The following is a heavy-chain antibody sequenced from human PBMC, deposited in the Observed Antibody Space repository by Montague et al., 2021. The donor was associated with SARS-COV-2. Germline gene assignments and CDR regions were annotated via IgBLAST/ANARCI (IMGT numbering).Heavy chain of an antibody. J-gene: IGHJ4*02. CDR3: AKDVYYGSGNYWQAFDY. Sequence: SLRLSFAASGFTFGDYAMHWVRQTPGKGLEWVSGISYNSENTGYADSVKVRFTISRDNAKNSLYLQMNSLRTDDTALYYCAKDVYYGSGNYWQAFDYWGQGTLVTVSS. CDR1: GFTFGDYA. V-gene: IGHV3-9*01. CDR2: ISYNSENT. D-gene: IGHD3-10*01.